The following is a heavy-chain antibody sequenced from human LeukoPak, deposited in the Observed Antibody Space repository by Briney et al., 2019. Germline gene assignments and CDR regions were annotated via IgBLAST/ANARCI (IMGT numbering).Heavy chain of an antibody. CDR2: IKQDGSEK. D-gene: IGHD6-13*01. CDR1: GFTFSSYW. CDR3: ARDGSIAAAGHAEYFQH. J-gene: IGHJ1*01. Sequence: PGGSLRLSCAASGFTFSSYWMSWVRQAPGKGLEWVANIKQDGSEKYYVDSVKGRFTISRDNAKNSLYLQMNSLRAEDTAVYYCARDGSIAAAGHAEYFQHWGQGTLVTVSS. V-gene: IGHV3-7*01.